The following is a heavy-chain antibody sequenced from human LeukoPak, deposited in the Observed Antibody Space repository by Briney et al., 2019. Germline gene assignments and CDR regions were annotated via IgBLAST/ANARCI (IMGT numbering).Heavy chain of an antibody. V-gene: IGHV4-34*01. J-gene: IGHJ3*01. CDR3: ARGGAVNALDV. CDR1: RGSFSNYF. Sequence: PSETLSLTCALHRGSFSNYFWSWIRQTPERGLEWIGEVYHSGSVDSNPSLKSRVNISIDTSKNHFSLKLASVTPADTAVYYCARGGAVNALDVWGRGTRVTVSS. CDR2: VYHSGSV. D-gene: IGHD6-19*01.